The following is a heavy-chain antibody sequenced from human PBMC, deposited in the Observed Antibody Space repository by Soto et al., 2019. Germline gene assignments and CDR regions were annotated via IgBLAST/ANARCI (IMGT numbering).Heavy chain of an antibody. CDR3: ARDHRMGSTAWFDL. CDR2: IWYDGSQR. CDR1: GFSFGSYG. Sequence: SLRLSCAASGFSFGSYGMHWVRQTPGKGLQWVAVIWYDGSQRYYADSVKGRFTISRDNTKNTVDLQMNSLRVEDTAVYYCARDHRMGSTAWFDLWGQGTLVTVSS. J-gene: IGHJ5*02. D-gene: IGHD1-1*01. V-gene: IGHV3-33*01.